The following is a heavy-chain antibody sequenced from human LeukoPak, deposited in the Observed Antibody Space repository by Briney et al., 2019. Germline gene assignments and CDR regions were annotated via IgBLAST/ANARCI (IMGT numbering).Heavy chain of an antibody. CDR1: GGSISSSSYY. J-gene: IGHJ4*02. CDR3: ARHDTWLGSGYYFDY. V-gene: IGHV4-39*01. Sequence: KTSETLSLTCTLSGGSISSSSYYWGWIRQPPGKGLEWFGSIYYSGSTYYNPSLKSRVTISVDTSKNQFSLKLSSVTAADTAVYYCARHDTWLGSGYYFDYWGQGTLVTVSS. CDR2: IYYSGST. D-gene: IGHD5-12*01.